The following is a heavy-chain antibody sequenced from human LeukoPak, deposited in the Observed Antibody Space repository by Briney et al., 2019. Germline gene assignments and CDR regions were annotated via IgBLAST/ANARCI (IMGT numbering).Heavy chain of an antibody. J-gene: IGHJ4*02. CDR2: IGGSGTRT. Sequence: PGGSLRLSCSASGFTFTTNGMNWVRQAPGKGLEWVSGIGGSGTRTYYADSVKGRFTISRDNSKNTLYLQMNSLRAEDTAVYYCASQKEDSSGYYGQTYFDYWGQGTLVTVSS. CDR3: ASQKEDSSGYYGQTYFDY. V-gene: IGHV3-23*01. D-gene: IGHD3-22*01. CDR1: GFTFTTNG.